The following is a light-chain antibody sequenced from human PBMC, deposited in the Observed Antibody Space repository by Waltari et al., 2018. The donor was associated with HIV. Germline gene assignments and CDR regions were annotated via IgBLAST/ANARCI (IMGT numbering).Light chain of an antibody. J-gene: IGKJ3*01. CDR1: QSPSSNY. CDR2: GAS. Sequence: IVLTQSPGTLSVSPGERVTLSCRASQSPSSNYLAWYQQKPGQAPRLLIYGASNRAAGIPDRFSGSGSGTDFTLTVSRLEPEDFATFYCQQSYSTPFTFGPGTKVDIK. CDR3: QQSYSTPFT. V-gene: IGKV3-20*01.